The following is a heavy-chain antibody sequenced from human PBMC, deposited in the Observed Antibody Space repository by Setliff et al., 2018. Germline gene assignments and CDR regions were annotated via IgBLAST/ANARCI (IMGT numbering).Heavy chain of an antibody. Sequence: SVKVSCKASGGSFSSYAIIWVRQAPGQGLELMGGIIPAFTTANYAPNFHDRLRITADESKNTLYLQMNSLRPEDTAVYYCARTCSGSGCYAGLESWGQGTPVTVSS. CDR1: GGSFSSYA. CDR2: IIPAFTTA. D-gene: IGHD2-15*01. J-gene: IGHJ4*02. V-gene: IGHV1-69*13. CDR3: ARTCSGSGCYAGLES.